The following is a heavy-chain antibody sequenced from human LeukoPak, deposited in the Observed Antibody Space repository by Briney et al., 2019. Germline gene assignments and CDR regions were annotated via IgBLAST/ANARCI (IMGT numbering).Heavy chain of an antibody. CDR3: ARNGYSYGYEGHNWFDP. V-gene: IGHV1-2*02. D-gene: IGHD5-18*01. CDR1: GYTFTGYY. CDR2: INPNSGGT. J-gene: IGHJ5*02. Sequence: ASVTVSCKASGYTFTGYYMHWVRQAPGQGLEWMGWINPNSGGTNYAQKFQGRVTMTRDTSISTAYMELSRLRSDDTAVYYCARNGYSYGYEGHNWFDPWGQGTLVTVSS.